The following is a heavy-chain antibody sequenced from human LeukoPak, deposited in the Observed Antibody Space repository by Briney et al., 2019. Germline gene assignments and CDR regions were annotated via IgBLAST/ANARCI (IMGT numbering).Heavy chain of an antibody. CDR2: ISAYNGNT. D-gene: IGHD3-10*01. J-gene: IGHJ4*02. V-gene: IGHV1-18*01. CDR1: GGTFSSYA. Sequence: ASVKVSCKASGGTFSSYAISWVRQAPGQGLEWMGWISAYNGNTNYAQKLQGRVTMTTDTSTSTAYMELRSLRSDDTAVYYCARDQAPHYYGSGSPYDYWGQGTLVTVSS. CDR3: ARDQAPHYYGSGSPYDY.